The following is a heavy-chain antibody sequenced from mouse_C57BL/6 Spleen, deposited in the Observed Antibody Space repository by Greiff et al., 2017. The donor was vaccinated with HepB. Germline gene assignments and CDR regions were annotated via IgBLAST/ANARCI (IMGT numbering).Heavy chain of an antibody. D-gene: IGHD4-1*01. CDR3: AREVGRGGYYFDY. Sequence: EVKLVESGGGLLKPGGSLKLSCAASGFTFSSYAMSWVRQTPEKRLEWVATISDGGSYTYYPDNVKGRFTISRDNAKNNLYLQMSHLKSEDTAMYYCAREVGRGGYYFDYWGQGTTLTVSS. J-gene: IGHJ2*01. CDR2: ISDGGSYT. CDR1: GFTFSSYA. V-gene: IGHV5-4*01.